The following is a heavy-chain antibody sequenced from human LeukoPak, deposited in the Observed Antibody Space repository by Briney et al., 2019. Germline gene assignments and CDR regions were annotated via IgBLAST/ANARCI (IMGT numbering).Heavy chain of an antibody. D-gene: IGHD3-16*01. V-gene: IGHV3-43*02. Sequence: GGSLRLSCATSGFTFDDYAMHWLSQAPGKCLEWVSLISGDSGTTYFADSVKGRFTISRDNSKNPLHVQMNNLRSEDTALYYCAKQAASGGGVDYWGQGTLITVSS. CDR1: GFTFDDYA. CDR3: AKQAASGGGVDY. CDR2: ISGDSGTT. J-gene: IGHJ4*02.